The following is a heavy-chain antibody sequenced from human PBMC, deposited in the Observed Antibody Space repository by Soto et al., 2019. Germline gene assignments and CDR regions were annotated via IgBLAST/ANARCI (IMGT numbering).Heavy chain of an antibody. J-gene: IGHJ4*02. V-gene: IGHV1-18*01. CDR1: GYTFTSYG. Sequence: QVQLVQSGAEVKKPGASVKVSCKASGYTFTSYGISWVRQAPGQGLEWMGWISAYNGNTNYAQKLQGRVTMTTDTSTSTAYMELRSLRSDDTAVYYCARAPYYDYIWGSYRYEPEADYWGQGTLVTVSS. D-gene: IGHD3-16*02. CDR3: ARAPYYDYIWGSYRYEPEADY. CDR2: ISAYNGNT.